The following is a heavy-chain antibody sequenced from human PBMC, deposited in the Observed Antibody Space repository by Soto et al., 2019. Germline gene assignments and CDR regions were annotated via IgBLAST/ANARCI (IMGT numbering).Heavy chain of an antibody. CDR1: GYPFTSYV. J-gene: IGHJ5*02. CDR2: ISAYNGNT. D-gene: IGHD1-7*01. Sequence: ASVKVSCKASGYPFTSYVSSWVRQAPGQGLEWMGWISAYNGNTNYAQKLQGRVTMTTATSTSTASMELRSLRSDDTAVYYCARDRWNYGASGMIRETHNWFDPWGQGTLVTFSS. CDR3: ARDRWNYGASGMIRETHNWFDP. V-gene: IGHV1-18*01.